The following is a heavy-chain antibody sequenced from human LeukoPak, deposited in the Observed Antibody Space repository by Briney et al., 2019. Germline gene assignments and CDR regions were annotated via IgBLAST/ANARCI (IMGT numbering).Heavy chain of an antibody. CDR1: GSSISSYN. J-gene: IGHJ4*02. D-gene: IGHD3-10*01. CDR2: IYDSGNT. V-gene: IGHV4-59*01. Sequence: SETLILTCAVSGSSISSYNWSWIQQPPGKGLEWIVYIYDSGNTHYNPSLKSRVTLSVDTSKNQCSLRVNSVTAADTAVYYCAREWEFTYGRAFGYWGQGTLVAVSS. CDR3: AREWEFTYGRAFGY.